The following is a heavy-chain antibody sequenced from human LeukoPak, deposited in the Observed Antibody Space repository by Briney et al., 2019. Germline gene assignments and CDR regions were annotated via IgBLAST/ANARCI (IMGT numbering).Heavy chain of an antibody. D-gene: IGHD3-3*01. CDR3: ARDLERYYDLEGRSGY. Sequence: ASVKVSCKASGYTFTGYYMHWVRQAPGQGLEWMGRISAHNGNANYAQKFQGSVTMTTDTLATTAYMELRSLRSDDTAVYYCARDLERYYDLEGRSGYWGQGTLVTVSS. V-gene: IGHV1-18*04. J-gene: IGHJ4*02. CDR1: GYTFTGYY. CDR2: ISAHNGNA.